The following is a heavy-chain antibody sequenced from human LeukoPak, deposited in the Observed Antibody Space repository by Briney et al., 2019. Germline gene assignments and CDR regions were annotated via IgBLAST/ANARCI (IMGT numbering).Heavy chain of an antibody. Sequence: PGGSLRLSCAASGFTVSSNFMSWVRQAPGKGLEWVSAISGSGGSTYYADSVKGRFTISRDNSKNTLYLQMNSLRAEDTAVYYCAKEGSRTYYFDYWGQGTLVTVSS. CDR2: ISGSGGST. D-gene: IGHD1/OR15-1a*01. CDR1: GFTVSSNF. J-gene: IGHJ4*02. V-gene: IGHV3-23*01. CDR3: AKEGSRTYYFDY.